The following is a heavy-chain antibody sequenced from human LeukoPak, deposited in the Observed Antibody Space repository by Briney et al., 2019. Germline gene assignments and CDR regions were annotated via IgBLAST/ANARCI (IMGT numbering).Heavy chain of an antibody. CDR1: GGSFSGYY. J-gene: IGHJ3*02. D-gene: IGHD3-10*01. CDR3: ARVCGSGSYYKRSAFDI. V-gene: IGHV4-34*01. CDR2: INHSGST. Sequence: SETLSLTCAVYGGSFSGYYWSWIRQPPGKGLEWIGEINHSGSTNYNPSLKSRVTISVDTSKSQFSLKLSSVTAADTAVYYCARVCGSGSYYKRSAFDIWGQGTMVTVSS.